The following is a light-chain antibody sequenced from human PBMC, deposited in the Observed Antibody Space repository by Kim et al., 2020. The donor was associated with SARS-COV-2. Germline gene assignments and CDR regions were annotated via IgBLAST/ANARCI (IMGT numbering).Light chain of an antibody. CDR2: GAS. V-gene: IGKV3-15*01. CDR1: QSVRSD. Sequence: VAPGERATLSCRASQSVRSDLAWYQQKPGQEPTLLISGASTRATGIPARFSGGGSGTDFTLTISSLQSEDFAVYYCQQYNKWPRTFGQGTKVDIK. CDR3: QQYNKWPRT. J-gene: IGKJ1*01.